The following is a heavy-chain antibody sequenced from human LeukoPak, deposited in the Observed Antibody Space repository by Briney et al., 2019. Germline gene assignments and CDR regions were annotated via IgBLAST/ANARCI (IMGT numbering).Heavy chain of an antibody. D-gene: IGHD6-13*01. V-gene: IGHV1-69*06. CDR2: IIPIVGTA. CDR3: ARVRQQLSRKYYYYYMDV. CDR1: GGTFSSYA. J-gene: IGHJ6*03. Sequence: ASVKVSCKASGGTFSSYAISWVRQAPGQGLEWMGGIIPIVGTANYAQKFQGRVTITADKSTSTAYMELSSLRSEDTAVYYCARVRQQLSRKYYYYYMDVWGKGTTVTVSS.